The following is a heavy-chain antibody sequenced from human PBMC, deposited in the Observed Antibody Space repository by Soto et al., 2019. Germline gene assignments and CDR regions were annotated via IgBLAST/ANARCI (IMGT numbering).Heavy chain of an antibody. V-gene: IGHV4-39*01. D-gene: IGHD2-2*01. CDR1: GGSISSSSYY. CDR2: IYYSGST. Sequence: PETLSLTCTVSGGSISSSSYYWGWIRQPPGKGLEWIGSIYYSGSTYYNPSLKSRVTISVDASKNQFSLKLSSVTAADTAVYYCARASLPAANWFDPWGQGTLVTVS. CDR3: ARASLPAANWFDP. J-gene: IGHJ5*02.